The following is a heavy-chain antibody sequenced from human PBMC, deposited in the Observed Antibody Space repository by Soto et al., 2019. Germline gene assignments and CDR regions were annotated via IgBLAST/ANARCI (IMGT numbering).Heavy chain of an antibody. D-gene: IGHD4-17*01. J-gene: IGHJ6*01. CDR3: VRAADYGSLLGGGMDV. V-gene: IGHV1-69*13. CDR1: GGTFSRCA. CDR2: IIPMFGTE. Sequence: SVKVSCKASGGTFSRCARSWVGQAPGQGLEWMGGIIPMFGTENYAQKFQGRVTITADESTSTACMEVSRLRSEYTAVYCCVRAADYGSLLGGGMDVWGQGATVTVSS.